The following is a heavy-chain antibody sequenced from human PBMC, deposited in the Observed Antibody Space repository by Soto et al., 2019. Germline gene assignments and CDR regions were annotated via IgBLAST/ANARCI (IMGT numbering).Heavy chain of an antibody. CDR1: GGTFSSYA. D-gene: IGHD2-21*02. CDR3: ASHCGGDCYSRSPPYYYYGMDV. V-gene: IGHV1-69*12. J-gene: IGHJ6*02. Sequence: QVQLVQSRAEVKKPGSSVKVSCKASGGTFSSYAISWVRQAPGQGLEWMGGIIPIFGTADYAQKFQGRVTITADESTSTAYMELSSLRSEDTAVYYCASHCGGDCYSRSPPYYYYGMDVWGQGTTVTVSS. CDR2: IIPIFGTA.